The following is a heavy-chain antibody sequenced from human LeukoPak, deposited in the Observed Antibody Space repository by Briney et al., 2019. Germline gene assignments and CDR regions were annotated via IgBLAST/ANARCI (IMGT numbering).Heavy chain of an antibody. Sequence: PGGSPRLSCAASGFTFTNYAMSWVRQAPGKGLEWVSAISGSGTSTYYADSVKGRFTISRDNSENTLYLQMSSLTDEDTAVYFCAKRGDRSGWSYYFDYWGQGTLVTVSS. CDR1: GFTFTNYA. D-gene: IGHD6-19*01. J-gene: IGHJ4*02. V-gene: IGHV3-23*01. CDR2: ISGSGTST. CDR3: AKRGDRSGWSYYFDY.